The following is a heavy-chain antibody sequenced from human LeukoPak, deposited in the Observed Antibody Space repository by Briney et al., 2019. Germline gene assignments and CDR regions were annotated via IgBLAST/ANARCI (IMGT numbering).Heavy chain of an antibody. CDR1: GGSINSYY. V-gene: IGHV4-59*01. J-gene: IGHJ4*02. CDR2: IYYSGST. Sequence: SETLSLTCTVSGGSINSYYWSWVRQPPGKGLEWVGYIYYSGSTNYNPSLKSRVTISVDTSKNQFSLRLSSVTAADTAVYYCARVTGYMTEDYFDYWGQGTLITVSS. CDR3: ARVTGYMTEDYFDY. D-gene: IGHD6-13*01.